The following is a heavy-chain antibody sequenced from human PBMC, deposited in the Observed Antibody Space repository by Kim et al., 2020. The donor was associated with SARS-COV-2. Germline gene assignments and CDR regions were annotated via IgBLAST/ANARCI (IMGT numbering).Heavy chain of an antibody. CDR2: ISAGGDAT. Sequence: GGSLRLSCTASGFTFSHYAVSWVRQAPGKGLEWVSGISAGGDATYYADSVKGRFTISRDNSKNTLYLQMDSLTAEDTAVYFCAKPPFGYSSTFQHWGQGTLVTVSS. CDR1: GFTFSHYA. J-gene: IGHJ1*01. CDR3: AKPPFGYSSTFQH. V-gene: IGHV3-23*01. D-gene: IGHD3-22*01.